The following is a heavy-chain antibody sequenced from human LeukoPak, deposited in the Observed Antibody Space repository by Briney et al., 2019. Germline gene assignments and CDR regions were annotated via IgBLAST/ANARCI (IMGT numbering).Heavy chain of an antibody. V-gene: IGHV1-46*01. CDR3: ARDLRGHCGGGSCYSSGWFDP. CDR2: INPSDSTT. Sequence: ASVKVSCKASGYTFTTYYIHWVRQAPGQGPEWMGIINPSDSTTSYAQNFHGRVTMTRDTSASTAYMELSSLRSDDTAVNYCARDLRGHCGGGSCYSSGWFDPWGQGTLVTVSS. J-gene: IGHJ5*02. D-gene: IGHD2-15*01. CDR1: GYTFTTYY.